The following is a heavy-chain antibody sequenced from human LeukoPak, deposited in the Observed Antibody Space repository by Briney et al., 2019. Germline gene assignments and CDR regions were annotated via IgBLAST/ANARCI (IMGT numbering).Heavy chain of an antibody. J-gene: IGHJ4*02. V-gene: IGHV1-46*01. Sequence: ASVKVSCKASGYTFTSYYMHWVRQAPGQGLEWMGIINPSGGSISYAQKFQGRVTMTRDTSTSTVYMELSSLRSEDTAVYYCARDLSHRTKRPTVVTDYWGQGTLVTVSS. CDR3: ARDLSHRTKRPTVVTDY. D-gene: IGHD4-23*01. CDR2: INPSGGSI. CDR1: GYTFTSYY.